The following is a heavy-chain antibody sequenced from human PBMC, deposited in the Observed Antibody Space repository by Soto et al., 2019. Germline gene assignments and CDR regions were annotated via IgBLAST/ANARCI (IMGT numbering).Heavy chain of an antibody. CDR3: ARGISESSSWNYGDFFDH. CDR2: IIPIFGTA. D-gene: IGHD6-13*01. CDR1: GGTFSSYA. V-gene: IGHV1-69*13. Sequence: AASVNVSFKASGGTFSSYAISWVRQAPGQGLELMGGIIPIFGTANYAQKFQGRVTITAXXXXXXAXIXLXXLRAEDTAVYYSARGISESSSWNYGDFFDHWG. J-gene: IGHJ4*01.